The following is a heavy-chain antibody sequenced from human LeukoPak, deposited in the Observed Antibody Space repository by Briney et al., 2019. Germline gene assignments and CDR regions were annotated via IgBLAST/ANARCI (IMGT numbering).Heavy chain of an antibody. CDR2: IYSNEAT. Sequence: KTSETLSLTCTVSGGSITGYHWSWIRQPPGKGLEWIGYIYSNEATQYKPSLKSRVTISADTSKNQFSLKLTSVSAADTAIYHCARRNDFDIWGQGTMVTVSS. J-gene: IGHJ3*02. CDR3: ARRNDFDI. CDR1: GGSITGYH. V-gene: IGHV4-4*08.